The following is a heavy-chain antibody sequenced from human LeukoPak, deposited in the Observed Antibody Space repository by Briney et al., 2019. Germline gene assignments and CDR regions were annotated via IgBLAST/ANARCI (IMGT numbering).Heavy chain of an antibody. CDR2: INHSGST. J-gene: IGHJ5*02. CDR3: ASGTPRVDNWFDP. D-gene: IGHD3-3*01. CDR1: GFTFSSYS. V-gene: IGHV4-34*01. Sequence: GSLRLSCAASGFTFSSYSMNWVRQPPGKGLEWIGEINHSGSTNYNPSLKSRVTISVDTSKNQFSLKLSSVTAADTAVYYCASGTPRVDNWFDPWGQGTLVTVSS.